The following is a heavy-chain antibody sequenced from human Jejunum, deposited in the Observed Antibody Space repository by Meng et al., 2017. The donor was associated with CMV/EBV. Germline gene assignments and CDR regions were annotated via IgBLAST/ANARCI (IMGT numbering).Heavy chain of an antibody. J-gene: IGHJ4*02. CDR3: AKYNYGIDY. D-gene: IGHD5-18*01. CDR1: GCTFSSYW. V-gene: IGHV3-7*02. CDR2: IKTNGSDK. Sequence: EVKLVEFGVGLVQPGVSLRLSCGAFGCTFSSYWMTWVREAPGKWMGWVANIKTNGSDKTYVDSVKVRFTISRDNAQNSLYLQTNSLRAEDTAVYYCAKYNYGIDYWGQGTLVTVSS.